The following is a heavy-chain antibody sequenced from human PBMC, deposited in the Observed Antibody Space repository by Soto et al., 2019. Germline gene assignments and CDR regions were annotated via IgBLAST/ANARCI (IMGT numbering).Heavy chain of an antibody. CDR2: IYNSGST. J-gene: IGHJ4*02. CDR3: ARGPSADKIDF. D-gene: IGHD3-3*01. V-gene: IGHV4-30-4*01. CDR1: GGSVSSGGYF. Sequence: QVQLQESGPGLVEPSQTLSLTCTVSGGSVSSGGYFWSWIRQPPGEGLEWIGHIYNSGSTYSNPSLRGRATISVDTSTSQFSLKLSSVTAADTAVYYCARGPSADKIDFWGQGTLVTVSS.